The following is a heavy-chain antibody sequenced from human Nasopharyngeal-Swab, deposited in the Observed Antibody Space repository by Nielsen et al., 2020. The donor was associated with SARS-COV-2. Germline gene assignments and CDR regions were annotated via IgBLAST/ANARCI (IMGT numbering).Heavy chain of an antibody. V-gene: IGHV3-9*01. J-gene: IGHJ5*02. Sequence: GGSLRLSCAASGFIFDDYAMHWVRQAPGKGLEWVSGISWNSGSIGYADSVKGRFTISRDNAKNSLYLQMNSLRAEDTALYYCAKDTSSSWYVGWFDPWGQGTLVTVSS. CDR2: ISWNSGSI. D-gene: IGHD6-13*01. CDR3: AKDTSSSWYVGWFDP. CDR1: GFIFDDYA.